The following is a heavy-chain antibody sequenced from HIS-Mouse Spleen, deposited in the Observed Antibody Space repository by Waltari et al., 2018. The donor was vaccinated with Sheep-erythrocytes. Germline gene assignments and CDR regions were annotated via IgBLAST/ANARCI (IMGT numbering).Heavy chain of an antibody. CDR3: ARVASGATFDY. Sequence: EVQLVESGGGLVKPGGSLRLSCAASGFTFSSYSMNWVRQAPGKGLEWVSSISSSSSYIYYADSVKGRFTISRDNAKNSLYLQMNSLRAEDTAVYHCARVASGATFDYWGQGTLVTVSS. V-gene: IGHV3-21*01. CDR1: GFTFSSYS. D-gene: IGHD1-26*01. CDR2: ISSSSSYI. J-gene: IGHJ4*02.